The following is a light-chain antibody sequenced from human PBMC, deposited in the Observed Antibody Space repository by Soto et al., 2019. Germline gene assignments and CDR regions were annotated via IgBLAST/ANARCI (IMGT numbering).Light chain of an antibody. CDR2: DAS. CDR1: QSVSSY. CDR3: QQSAT. V-gene: IGKV3-11*01. J-gene: IGKJ3*01. Sequence: EIVFTQSPATLSLSPGERATLSCRASQSVSSYLAWYQQKPGQAPRLLIYDASNRATGIPARFSGSGSGTDFTLTISRLEPEDVAVYYCQQSATVGPGTKGDI.